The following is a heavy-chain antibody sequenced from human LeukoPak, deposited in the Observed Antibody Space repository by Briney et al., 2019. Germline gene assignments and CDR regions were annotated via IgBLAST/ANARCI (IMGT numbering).Heavy chain of an antibody. J-gene: IGHJ4*02. CDR1: GFTVSSNY. V-gene: IGHV3-53*01. CDR3: ARDLSHDSSGYSDY. CDR2: IYSGGST. D-gene: IGHD3-22*01. Sequence: PGGSLRPSCAASGFTVSSNYMSWVRQAPGKGLEWVSVIYSGGSTYYADSVKGRFTISRDNSKNTLYLQMNSLRAEDAAVYYCARDLSHDSSGYSDYWGQGTLVTVSS.